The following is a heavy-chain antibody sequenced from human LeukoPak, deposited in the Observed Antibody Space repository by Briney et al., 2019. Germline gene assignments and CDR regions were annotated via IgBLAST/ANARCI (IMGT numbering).Heavy chain of an antibody. J-gene: IGHJ4*02. CDR2: ISGSGGST. Sequence: GGSLRLSCAASGSTFSSYAMSWVRQAPGKGLEWVSAISGSGGSTYYADSVKGRFTISRDNSKNTLYLQMNSLRAEDTAVYYCARDDTHYGDEGYWGQGTLVTVSS. V-gene: IGHV3-23*01. CDR3: ARDDTHYGDEGY. CDR1: GSTFSSYA. D-gene: IGHD4-17*01.